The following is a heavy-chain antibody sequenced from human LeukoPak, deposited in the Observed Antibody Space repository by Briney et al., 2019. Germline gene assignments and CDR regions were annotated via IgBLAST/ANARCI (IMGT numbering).Heavy chain of an antibody. V-gene: IGHV3-48*03. D-gene: IGHD1-20*01. Sequence: GGSLRLSCAASGFTFSNYEMNWVRQAPGKGLEWVSYISSIDSTIYYADSVKGRFTISRDNSKSTLYLQMNSLRAEDTAVYYCARGKLTGESFDYWGQGTLVTVSS. J-gene: IGHJ4*02. CDR3: ARGKLTGESFDY. CDR1: GFTFSNYE. CDR2: ISSIDSTI.